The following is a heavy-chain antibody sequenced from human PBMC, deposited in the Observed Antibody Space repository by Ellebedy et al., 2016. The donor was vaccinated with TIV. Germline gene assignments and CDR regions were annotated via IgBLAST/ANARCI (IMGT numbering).Heavy chain of an antibody. J-gene: IGHJ3*02. Sequence: GESLKISCAASGFTFRNNSMNWVRQAPGKGLEWISYISSSGTTIYYADSVKGRFTISRDNAKNSLYLQMNSLTAEDTAVYYCANGAYDIWGQGTMVTVSS. CDR2: ISSSGTTI. CDR1: GFTFRNNS. V-gene: IGHV3-48*04. D-gene: IGHD5-24*01. CDR3: ANGAYDI.